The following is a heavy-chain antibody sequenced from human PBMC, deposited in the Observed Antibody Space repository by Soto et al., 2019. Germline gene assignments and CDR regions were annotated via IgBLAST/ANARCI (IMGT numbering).Heavy chain of an antibody. CDR1: GFTFSSYG. CDR2: ISYDGSNK. V-gene: IGHV3-30*18. CDR3: ANARYYSSSWYGLDY. D-gene: IGHD6-13*01. J-gene: IGHJ4*02. Sequence: GGSLRLSCAASGFTFSSYGMHWVRQAPGKGLEWVAVISYDGSNKYYADSVKGRFTISRDNSKNTLYLQMNSLRAEDTAVYYCANARYYSSSWYGLDYWGQGTLVTVSS.